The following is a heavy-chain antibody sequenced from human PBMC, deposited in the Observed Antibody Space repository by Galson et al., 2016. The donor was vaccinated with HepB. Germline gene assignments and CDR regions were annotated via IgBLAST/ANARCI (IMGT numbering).Heavy chain of an antibody. J-gene: IGHJ6*02. CDR2: MYFDESIR. CDR3: ARENSGMDV. CDR1: GFNFNNYG. V-gene: IGHV3-33*01. Sequence: SLRLSCAASGFNFNNYGVQWVRQAPGKGLEWVAVMYFDESIRYYTDSVKGRFTISRSNSKNTLYLQMNSLRAEDTAVYYCARENSGMDVWGQGTTVTVSS.